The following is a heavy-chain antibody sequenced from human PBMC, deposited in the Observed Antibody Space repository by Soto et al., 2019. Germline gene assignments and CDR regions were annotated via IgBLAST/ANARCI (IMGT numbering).Heavy chain of an antibody. J-gene: IGHJ5*02. CDR1: GFSLSTSGVG. V-gene: IGHV2-5*01. CDR2: IYWNDDK. D-gene: IGHD6-19*01. CDR3: AHGKLAVAGTWWFDP. Sequence: QITLKESGPTLVKPAQTLTLTCTFSGFSLSTSGVGVGWIRQPPGKALEWLALIYWNDDKRYSPSLKSRLTITKDTSKNQVVLTMTNMDPVDTATYYSAHGKLAVAGTWWFDPWGQGTLVTVSS.